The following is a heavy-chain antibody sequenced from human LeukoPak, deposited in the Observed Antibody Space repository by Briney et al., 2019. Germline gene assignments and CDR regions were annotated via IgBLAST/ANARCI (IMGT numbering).Heavy chain of an antibody. J-gene: IGHJ5*02. CDR3: ARGQQLVRHWFDP. D-gene: IGHD6-13*01. CDR2: INHSGST. V-gene: IGHV4-34*01. CDR1: GGSISSYY. Sequence: SETLSLTCTVSGGSISSYYWSWIRQPPGKGLEWIGEINHSGSTNYNPSLKSRVTISVDTSKNQFSLKLSSVTAADTAVYYCARGQQLVRHWFDPWGQGTLVTVSS.